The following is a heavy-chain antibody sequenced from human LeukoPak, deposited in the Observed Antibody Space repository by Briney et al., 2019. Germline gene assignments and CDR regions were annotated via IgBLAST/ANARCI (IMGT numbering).Heavy chain of an antibody. CDR3: ARVGGPMTTVTTVDY. Sequence: PSETLSLTCTVSGYSISSGYYWGWIRQHPGKGLEWIGYIYYSGSTYYNPSLKSRVTISVDTSKNQFSLKLSSVTAADTAVYYCARVGGPMTTVTTVDYWGQGTLVTVSS. CDR1: GYSISSGYY. CDR2: IYYSGST. D-gene: IGHD4-17*01. J-gene: IGHJ4*02. V-gene: IGHV4-31*03.